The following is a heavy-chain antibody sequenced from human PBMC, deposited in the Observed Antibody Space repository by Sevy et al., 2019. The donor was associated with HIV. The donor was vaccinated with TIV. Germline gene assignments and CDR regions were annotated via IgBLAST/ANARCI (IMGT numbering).Heavy chain of an antibody. V-gene: IGHV3-7*04. CDR1: GFSFSSYW. Sequence: GGSLRLSCAASGFSFSSYWMHWVRQAPGKGLEWVANIKQDESGKYYVASVKGRFTICRDNAKNSVYLQMNSLRPEDTAIYYCARGNSGSFDYWGQGTLVTVSS. CDR3: ARGNSGSFDY. D-gene: IGHD3-22*01. CDR2: IKQDESGK. J-gene: IGHJ4*02.